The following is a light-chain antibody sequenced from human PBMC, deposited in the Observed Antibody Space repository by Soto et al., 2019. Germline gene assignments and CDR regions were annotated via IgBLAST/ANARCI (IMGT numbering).Light chain of an antibody. V-gene: IGKV1-39*01. CDR1: QSIRNN. Sequence: DIQMTQSPSSLSASVGDRVTITCRASQSIRNNLNWYQQKPGKAPKLLIYAASNLQSGVPSRFSGSGSGTDFTLTISSLQPEDFAPYYCQQTYSTFGQGTKVEV. CDR2: AAS. J-gene: IGKJ1*01. CDR3: QQTYST.